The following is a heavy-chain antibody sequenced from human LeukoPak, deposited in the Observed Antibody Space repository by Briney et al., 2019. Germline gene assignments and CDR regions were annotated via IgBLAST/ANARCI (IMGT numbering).Heavy chain of an antibody. CDR3: ARETQQLEYYYYGMDV. D-gene: IGHD6-13*01. J-gene: IGHJ6*02. V-gene: IGHV4-4*07. CDR2: IYTSGST. CDR1: GGSISSYY. Sequence: PSETLSLTCTVSGGSISSYYWSWIRQPAGKGLEWIGRIYTSGSTNYNPSLKSRVTMSVDTSKNQFSLKLSSVTAADTAVYYYARETQQLEYYYYGMDVWGQGTTVTVSS.